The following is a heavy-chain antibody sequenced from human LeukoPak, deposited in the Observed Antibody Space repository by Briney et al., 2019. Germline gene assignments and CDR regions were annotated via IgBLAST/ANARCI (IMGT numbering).Heavy chain of an antibody. CDR3: ARGGSSWSMRGDYFDY. J-gene: IGHJ4*02. CDR2: IYYSGST. V-gene: IGHV4-59*01. CDR1: GGSISSYY. D-gene: IGHD6-13*01. Sequence: PSETLSLTCTVSGGSISSYYWSWIRQPPGKGLEWIGYIYYSGSTNYNPSLKSRVTISVDTSKNQFSLKLSSVTAADTAVYYCARGGSSWSMRGDYFDYWGQGTLVTVSS.